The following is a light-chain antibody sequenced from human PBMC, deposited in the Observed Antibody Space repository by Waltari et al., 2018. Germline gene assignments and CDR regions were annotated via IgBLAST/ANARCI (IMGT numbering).Light chain of an antibody. Sequence: EIVMTQSPATLSVSPGERATLSCRASQNVSRYLAWYQQKPGQAPRLLIYGASTRATGIPARFSGSGSGTEFTLTISSLQSEDFAVYFCQQYNNWPSWTFGQGTKVEIK. V-gene: IGKV3-15*01. J-gene: IGKJ1*01. CDR3: QQYNNWPSWT. CDR1: QNVSRY. CDR2: GAS.